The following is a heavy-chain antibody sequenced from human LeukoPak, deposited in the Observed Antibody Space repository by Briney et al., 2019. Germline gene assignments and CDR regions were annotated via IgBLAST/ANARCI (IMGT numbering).Heavy chain of an antibody. CDR2: IKSKATGATT. J-gene: IGHJ4*02. D-gene: IGHD5-24*01. CDR1: GFSFINAW. V-gene: IGHV3-15*01. CDR3: TTGESY. Sequence: GGSLRLSCAASGFSFINAWRNWVRQPPAKGLEWVGRIKSKATGATTDYAAPVKGRFTISRDDSKHTLYLQMNSLKTEDTAVYYCTTGESYWGQGTLVTVSS.